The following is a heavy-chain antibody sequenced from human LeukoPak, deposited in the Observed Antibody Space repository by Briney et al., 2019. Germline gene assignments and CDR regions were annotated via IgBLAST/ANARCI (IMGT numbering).Heavy chain of an antibody. CDR3: ARDGCSSTTNCDENNWFDP. J-gene: IGHJ5*02. V-gene: IGHV1-46*01. Sequence: GASVKVSCKASGYTFGDYYMHWVRQAPGQGLEWMGVINPSGGSTRYAQKFQGRVTMTRDMSTSTVGMELSSLRSEDTAVYYCARDGCSSTTNCDENNWFDPWGQGTLVIVSS. D-gene: IGHD2/OR15-2a*01. CDR2: INPSGGST. CDR1: GYTFGDYY.